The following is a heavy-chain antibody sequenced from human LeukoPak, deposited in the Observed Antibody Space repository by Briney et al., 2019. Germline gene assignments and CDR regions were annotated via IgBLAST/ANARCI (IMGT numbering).Heavy chain of an antibody. D-gene: IGHD3-22*01. Sequence: GGSLRLSCAASGFTFSDYYMSWIRQAPGKGLEWVSYISGSSSDTNYADSVKGRFIISRDNAKNSLYLQMNSLRAEDTAVYYCARGTYYYESSGSDFDYWGQGTLVTVSS. J-gene: IGHJ4*02. CDR3: ARGTYYYESSGSDFDY. V-gene: IGHV3-11*06. CDR2: ISGSSSDT. CDR1: GFTFSDYY.